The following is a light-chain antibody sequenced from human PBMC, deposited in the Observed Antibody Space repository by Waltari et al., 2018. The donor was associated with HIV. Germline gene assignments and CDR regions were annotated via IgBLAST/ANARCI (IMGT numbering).Light chain of an antibody. CDR3: QQYHTYST. V-gene: IGKV1-5*03. CDR2: KAS. CDR1: QSISSM. J-gene: IGKJ1*01. Sequence: DIQMTQSPSTLSVSVGDRVTITCRASQSISSMMAWYQQKPGKAPKLLIYKASTLESGVPSRFSGSGSGTEYTLTISSLQPDDFATYYCQQYHTYSTFGQGTKVEIK.